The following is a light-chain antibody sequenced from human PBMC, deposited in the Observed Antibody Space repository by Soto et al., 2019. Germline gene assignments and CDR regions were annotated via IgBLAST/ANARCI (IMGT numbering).Light chain of an antibody. V-gene: IGKV1-5*03. CDR2: KAS. J-gene: IGKJ1*01. CDR1: QTISSW. CDR3: QHYNSYSEA. Sequence: DIQMTQSPSTLSGSVADRVTITCRASQTISSWLAWYQQKPGKAPKLLIYKASTLKSGVPSRFSSSGSGTEFTLTISSLQPDDFATYYCQHYNSYSEAFGQGTKVELK.